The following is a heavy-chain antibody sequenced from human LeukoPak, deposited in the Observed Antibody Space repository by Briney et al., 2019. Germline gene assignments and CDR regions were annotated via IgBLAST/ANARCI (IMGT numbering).Heavy chain of an antibody. CDR2: IYYSGST. CDR3: ASLPATFDFWSGTFDY. V-gene: IGHV4-39*01. Sequence: PSETLSLTCTVSGDSISSTTYYWGWIRQPPWKGLEWIGSIYYSGSTYYNPSLKSRVTISVDTSKNQFSLKLSSVTAADTAVYYCASLPATFDFWSGTFDYWGQGTLVTVSS. J-gene: IGHJ4*02. D-gene: IGHD3-3*01. CDR1: GDSISSTTYY.